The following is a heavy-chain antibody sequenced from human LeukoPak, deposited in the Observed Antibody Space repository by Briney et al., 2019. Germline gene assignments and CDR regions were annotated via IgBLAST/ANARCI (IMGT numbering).Heavy chain of an antibody. CDR2: IYHSGGT. Sequence: SETLSLTCTVSGYSISSGYYWGWIRQPPGKGLEWIGSIYHSGGTYYNPSLKSRVTISVDTSKNQFSLKLSSVTAADTAVYYCAREAPRRLPLVVPAARGGFDPWGQGTLVTVSS. CDR3: AREAPRRLPLVVPAARGGFDP. CDR1: GYSISSGYY. D-gene: IGHD2-2*01. J-gene: IGHJ5*02. V-gene: IGHV4-38-2*02.